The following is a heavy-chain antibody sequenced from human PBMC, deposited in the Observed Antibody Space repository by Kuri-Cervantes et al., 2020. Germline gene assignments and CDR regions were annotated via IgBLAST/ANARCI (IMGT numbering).Heavy chain of an antibody. J-gene: IGHJ4*02. CDR3: STDPDYGDYVPHYRY. CDR1: GYTFTSYD. D-gene: IGHD4-17*01. Sequence: ASVKVSCKASGYTFTSYDINWVRQATGQGLEWMGWMNPNSGNTGYAQKFQGRVIMTRKTSISTAYMELSSLRSDDTAVYYCSTDPDYGDYVPHYRYWGQGTPVTVSS. CDR2: MNPNSGNT. V-gene: IGHV1-8*01.